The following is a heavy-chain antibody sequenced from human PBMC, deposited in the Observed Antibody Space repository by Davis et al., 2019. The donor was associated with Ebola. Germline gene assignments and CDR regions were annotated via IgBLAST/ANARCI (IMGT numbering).Heavy chain of an antibody. D-gene: IGHD3-22*01. Sequence: GESLKISCAASGFTFSSYAMHWVRQAPGKGLEWVAVISYDGSNKYYADSVKGRFTISRDNSKNTLYLQMNSLRAEDTAVYYCARDAAYYDSSGPADYWGQGTLVTVSS. J-gene: IGHJ4*02. V-gene: IGHV3-30-3*01. CDR1: GFTFSSYA. CDR3: ARDAAYYDSSGPADY. CDR2: ISYDGSNK.